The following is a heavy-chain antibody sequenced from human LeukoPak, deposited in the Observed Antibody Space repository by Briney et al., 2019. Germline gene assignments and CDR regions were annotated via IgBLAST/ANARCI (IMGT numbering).Heavy chain of an antibody. CDR1: GFIFSNYV. V-gene: IGHV3-30*04. D-gene: IGHD4-17*01. J-gene: IGHJ4*02. CDR2: ISYDGNNK. Sequence: GGSLRLSCAASGFIFSNYVMHWVRQAPGKGLEWVAAISYDGNNKYDVDSVKGRFTISRDNSKNTLYLQMNSLRPEDSATYYCAKTIRTYGDYHTLDYWGQGTLVTVSS. CDR3: AKTIRTYGDYHTLDY.